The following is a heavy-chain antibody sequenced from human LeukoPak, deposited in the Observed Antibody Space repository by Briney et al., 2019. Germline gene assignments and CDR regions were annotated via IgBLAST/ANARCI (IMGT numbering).Heavy chain of an antibody. D-gene: IGHD3-10*01. CDR1: GFTFGTYA. Sequence: PGGSLRLSCAASGFTFGTYAMNWVRQAPGKGLEWVSSISTSGRDIYYADSLRGRFTISRDNSKNTLYLQMNSLRAEDTAVYYCARDSGRFDVFDIWGQGTMVTVSS. CDR3: ARDSGRFDVFDI. J-gene: IGHJ3*02. CDR2: ISTSGRDI. V-gene: IGHV3-21*04.